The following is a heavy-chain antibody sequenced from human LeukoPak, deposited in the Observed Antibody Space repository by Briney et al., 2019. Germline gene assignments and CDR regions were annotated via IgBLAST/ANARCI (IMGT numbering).Heavy chain of an antibody. V-gene: IGHV3-20*01. CDR3: ARVSDYDFWSGRFDP. CDR2: INWNGYRT. D-gene: IGHD3-3*01. Sequence: GGSLRLSCAASGFIFDDYGMPWVRHAPGKGLEWVSGINWNGYRTGYADSVRGRFTISRDNAKNSLYLQLNNLRAEDTALYHCARVSDYDFWSGRFDPWGQGTLVTVSS. CDR1: GFIFDDYG. J-gene: IGHJ5*02.